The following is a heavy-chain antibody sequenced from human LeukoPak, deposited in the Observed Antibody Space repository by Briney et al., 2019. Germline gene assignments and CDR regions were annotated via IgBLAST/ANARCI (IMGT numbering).Heavy chain of an antibody. J-gene: IGHJ6*03. CDR1: GFTFSSYG. CDR2: IRYDGSNK. V-gene: IGHV3-30*02. D-gene: IGHD3-22*01. Sequence: GGSLRLSCAASGFTFSSYGMHWVRQAPGKGLEWVAFIRYDGSNKYYADSVKGRFTISRDNSKNTLYLQMNSLRAEDTAVYYCARHRKGCYYDNNDFYSGYYYYYMDVWGKGTTVTISS. CDR3: ARHRKGCYYDNNDFYSGYYYYYMDV.